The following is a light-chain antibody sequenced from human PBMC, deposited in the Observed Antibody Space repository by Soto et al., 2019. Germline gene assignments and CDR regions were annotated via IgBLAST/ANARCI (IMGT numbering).Light chain of an antibody. CDR3: QQYHSYSWT. CDR1: RDVGSD. Sequence: QMTQSPSSLSASVGEKIIITCRASRDVGSDVSWYQQKPGQAPKLLIYAASNLYTGVPSRFSGSRSGTEFTLTISSLQPEDFASYYCQQYHSYSWTFGQGTKVDIK. J-gene: IGKJ1*01. CDR2: AAS. V-gene: IGKV1-17*01.